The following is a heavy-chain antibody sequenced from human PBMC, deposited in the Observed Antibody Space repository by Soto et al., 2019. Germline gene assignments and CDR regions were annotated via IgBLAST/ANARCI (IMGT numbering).Heavy chain of an antibody. J-gene: IGHJ6*02. CDR3: ARLRRYCTNGVCYQPYYYYGMDV. D-gene: IGHD2-8*01. Sequence: ASVKVSCKASGYTFTGYYMHWVRQAPGQGLEWMGWINPNSGGTNYAQKFQGRVTMTRDTSISTAYMELSRLRSDDTAVYYCARLRRYCTNGVCYQPYYYYGMDVWGQGTTVTVSS. CDR1: GYTFTGYY. CDR2: INPNSGGT. V-gene: IGHV1-2*02.